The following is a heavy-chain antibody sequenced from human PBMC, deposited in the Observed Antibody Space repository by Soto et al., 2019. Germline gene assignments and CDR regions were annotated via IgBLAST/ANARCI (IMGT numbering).Heavy chain of an antibody. D-gene: IGHD4-17*01. Sequence: QVQLVESGGGVVQPGTSLRLSCAAYGFTFSRHGRHWVRQTPGKGLEWLAVILNDASGHWYADSVKGRFTISRDNFENTLYLQMNGLRIEDTAMYYCARDDDYPDNGFDYWGQGTLVTVSS. CDR2: ILNDASGH. CDR1: GFTFSRHG. J-gene: IGHJ4*02. V-gene: IGHV3-33*01. CDR3: ARDDDYPDNGFDY.